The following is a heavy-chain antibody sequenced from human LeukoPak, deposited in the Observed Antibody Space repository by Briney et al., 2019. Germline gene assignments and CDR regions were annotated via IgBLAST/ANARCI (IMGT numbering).Heavy chain of an antibody. D-gene: IGHD6-13*01. Sequence: GGSLRLSCAASGLTFSGYALHWVRQAPGKGLEGVAAISNDANNKHYADSVKGRFTISRDNAKNTLYLQTNSLRPEDTAVYYCARGAGASGGRDYYSDYWGQGMLVAVSS. CDR2: ISNDANNK. V-gene: IGHV3-30*04. CDR1: GLTFSGYA. J-gene: IGHJ4*02. CDR3: ARGAGASGGRDYYSDY.